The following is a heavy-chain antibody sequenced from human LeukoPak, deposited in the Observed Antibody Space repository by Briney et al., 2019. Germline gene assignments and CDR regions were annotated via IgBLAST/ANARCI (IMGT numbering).Heavy chain of an antibody. CDR2: IIPKSGGT. J-gene: IGHJ3*02. D-gene: IGHD3-22*01. V-gene: IGHV1-2*02. Sequence: GASVKVSCKASGYTFTGYYIHWVRQAPGQGLEWMGWIIPKSGGTNYAQKFQGRVTMTRDTSISTAYMELSRLRSDDTAVYYCARNGDYDSSGYDAFDIWGQGTMVTVSS. CDR1: GYTFTGYY. CDR3: ARNGDYDSSGYDAFDI.